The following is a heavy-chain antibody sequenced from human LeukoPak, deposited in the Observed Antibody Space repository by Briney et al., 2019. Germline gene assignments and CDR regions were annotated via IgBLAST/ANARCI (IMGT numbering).Heavy chain of an antibody. V-gene: IGHV3-43D*03. CDR1: GFTFDDYA. J-gene: IGHJ6*03. CDR2: ISWEGGST. CDR3: AKDAMDIVVVVAGNYYYYYMDV. D-gene: IGHD2-15*01. Sequence: PGGSLRLSCAASGFTFDDYAMHWVRQAPGKGLEWVSLISWEGGSTYYADSVKGRFTISRDNSKDSLYLQMNSLRAEDTALYYCAKDAMDIVVVVAGNYYYYYMDVWGKGTTVTVSS.